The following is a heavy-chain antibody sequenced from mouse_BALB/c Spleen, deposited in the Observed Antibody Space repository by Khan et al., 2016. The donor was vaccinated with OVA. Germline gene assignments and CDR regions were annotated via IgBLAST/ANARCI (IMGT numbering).Heavy chain of an antibody. CDR3: ARKSGSDFKY. J-gene: IGHJ2*01. Sequence: VQLKESGPELVKPGASVKISCKASGYSFTGYFMNWVMQSHGKSLEWIGRINPHIGETFYNQTFKGKATLTVDESSSTAHMELRSLASEDSAVYYCARKSGSDFKYWGQGTTLTVSS. D-gene: IGHD1-3*01. V-gene: IGHV1-20*02. CDR2: INPHIGET. CDR1: GYSFTGYF.